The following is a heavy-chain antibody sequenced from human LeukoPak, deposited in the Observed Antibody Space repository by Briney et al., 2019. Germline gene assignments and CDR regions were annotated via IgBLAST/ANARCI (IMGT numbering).Heavy chain of an antibody. D-gene: IGHD3-10*01. CDR2: INPNGGDT. V-gene: IGHV1-2*06. J-gene: IGHJ5*02. CDR3: ASLHGYGSGRP. Sequence: GASVKVSCKAGGYNFPAYFVHWVRQAPGQGLEWMGRINPNGGDTNYAQKFQGRVTMASDTSISTAYMELSSLISDDTAVYYCASLHGYGSGRPWGQGTLVTVSS. CDR1: GYNFPAYF.